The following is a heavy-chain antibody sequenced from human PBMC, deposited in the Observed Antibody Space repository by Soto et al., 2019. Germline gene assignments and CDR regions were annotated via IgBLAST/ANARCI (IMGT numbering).Heavy chain of an antibody. CDR2: IYYSGST. V-gene: IGHV4-39*02. D-gene: IGHD6-19*01. Sequence: PSETLSLTCTVSGGSISSSSYYWGWIRQPPGKGLEWIGSIYYSGSTYYNPSLKSRVTISVDTSKNQFSLKLSSVTAADTAVYFCARDLEQWLAKESYWGQGTLVTVSS. CDR3: ARDLEQWLAKESY. CDR1: GGSISSSSYY. J-gene: IGHJ4*02.